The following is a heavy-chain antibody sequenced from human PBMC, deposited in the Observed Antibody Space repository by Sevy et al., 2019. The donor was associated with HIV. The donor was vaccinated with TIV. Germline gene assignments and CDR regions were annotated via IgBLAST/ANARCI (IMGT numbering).Heavy chain of an antibody. CDR1: GFTFSSYG. J-gene: IGHJ6*02. CDR2: IWYEGINK. Sequence: GGSLRLSCAASGFTFSSYGMHGVRQAPGKGLEGVAVIWYEGINKYYGDSVKGRFTISRDNSKNTVYLQMNSLRAKDTAVYYCARAGDLVEVVAHYGMDVWGQGTTVTVSS. D-gene: IGHD2-15*01. CDR3: ARAGDLVEVVAHYGMDV. V-gene: IGHV3-33*01.